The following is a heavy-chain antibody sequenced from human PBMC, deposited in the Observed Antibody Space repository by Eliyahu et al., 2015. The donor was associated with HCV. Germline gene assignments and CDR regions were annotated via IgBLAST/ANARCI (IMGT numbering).Heavy chain of an antibody. CDR1: GGSFSGYY. D-gene: IGHD6-13*01. Sequence: QVQLQQWGAGLLKPSETLSLTCAVYGGSFSGYYWSWIRQPPGKGLEWIGEINHSGSTNYNPSLKSRVTISVDTSKNQFSLKLSSVTAADTAVYYCARGRSSSWYRSWFDPWGQGTLVTVSS. V-gene: IGHV4-34*01. J-gene: IGHJ5*02. CDR3: ARGRSSSWYRSWFDP. CDR2: INHSGST.